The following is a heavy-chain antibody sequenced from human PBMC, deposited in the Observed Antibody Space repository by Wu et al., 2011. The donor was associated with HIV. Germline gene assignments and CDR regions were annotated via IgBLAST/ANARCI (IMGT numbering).Heavy chain of an antibody. CDR1: GFTFSSYW. CDR2: IKQDGSEK. J-gene: IGHJ4*02. V-gene: IGHV3-7*01. CDR3: ARVFGLSGHITMIVVATRSGYFDY. Sequence: GSRRDSPVQPLGFTFSSYWMSWVRQAPGKGLEWVANIKQDGSEKYYVDSVKGRFTISRDNAKNSLYLQMNSLRAEDTAVYYCARVFGLSGHITMIVVATRSGYFDYWGQGTLVTVSS. D-gene: IGHD3-22*01.